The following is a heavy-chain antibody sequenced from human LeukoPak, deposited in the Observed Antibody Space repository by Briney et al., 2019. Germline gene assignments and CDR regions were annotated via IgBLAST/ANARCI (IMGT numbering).Heavy chain of an antibody. V-gene: IGHV3-9*01. CDR3: AKAGSEVVPDYFDH. Sequence: GRSLRLSCAASGFTFDDYAMHWVRQAPRKGLEWVSGISWNSGSIGYADSVKGRFTISRDNAKNSLYLQMNSLRAEDTALYYCAKAGSEVVPDYFDHWGQGTLVTVSS. D-gene: IGHD2-2*01. J-gene: IGHJ4*02. CDR1: GFTFDDYA. CDR2: ISWNSGSI.